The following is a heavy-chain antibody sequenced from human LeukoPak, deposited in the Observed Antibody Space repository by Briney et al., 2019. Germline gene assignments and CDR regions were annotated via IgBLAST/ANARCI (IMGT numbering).Heavy chain of an antibody. CDR2: INAGNGNT. D-gene: IGHD6-13*01. CDR3: ARDPGAAADVFDY. CDR1: GYTFTSYA. Sequence: GASVKISCKASGYTFTSYAIHWVRQAPGQRLEWMGWINAGNGNTKYSQKFQGRVTITRDTSASTAYMELSSLRSEDTAVYYCARDPGAAADVFDYWGQGTLVTVSS. J-gene: IGHJ4*02. V-gene: IGHV1-3*01.